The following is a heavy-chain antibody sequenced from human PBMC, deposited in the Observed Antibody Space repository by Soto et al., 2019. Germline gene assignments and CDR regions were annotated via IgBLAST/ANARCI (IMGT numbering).Heavy chain of an antibody. CDR2: IIPVFGTP. D-gene: IGHD3-22*01. Sequence: QVQLVQSGAEVKKPGSSVKVSCTASGGSLSNFGISWVRQAPGKGLEWMGAIIPVFGTPNYAQKFQDRVKINADESTTTVYREVRSLTSEDTAVYYCARGDATKIVVTTYYAMDVWGQGTTVTVSS. J-gene: IGHJ6*02. CDR1: GGSLSNFG. CDR3: ARGDATKIVVTTYYAMDV. V-gene: IGHV1-69*12.